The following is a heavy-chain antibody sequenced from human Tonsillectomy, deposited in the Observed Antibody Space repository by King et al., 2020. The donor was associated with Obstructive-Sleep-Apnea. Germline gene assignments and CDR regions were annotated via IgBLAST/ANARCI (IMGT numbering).Heavy chain of an antibody. D-gene: IGHD6-13*01. CDR3: ARDRTAAGAFSFYYYHGMDV. CDR1: GFTFSSYW. CDR2: IDSGGRRT. J-gene: IGHJ6*02. V-gene: IGHV3-74*01. Sequence: VQLVESGGGLVQPGGSLRLSCAASGFTFSSYWKHWVRPAPGEGLVWGSRIDSGGRRTDYAESGKGRFTISRDNAKNTLYLQMNSLSAEGTAVDYCARDRTAAGAFSFYYYHGMDVWGQGTTVTVSS.